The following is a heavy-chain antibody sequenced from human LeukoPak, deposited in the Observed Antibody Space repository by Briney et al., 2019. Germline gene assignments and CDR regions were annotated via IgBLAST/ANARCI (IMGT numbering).Heavy chain of an antibody. J-gene: IGHJ6*02. V-gene: IGHV3-49*04. CDR2: IRSKAYGGTT. Sequence: GGSLRLSCKASGFTFGDYAMSWVRQAPGKGLEWVGFIRSKAYGGTTEYAASVKGRFTISRDDSKSIAYLQMNSLKTEDTAVFYCTREQEYCRSTSCHSSYYYGMDVWGPGTTVTVSS. CDR1: GFTFGDYA. D-gene: IGHD2-2*01. CDR3: TREQEYCRSTSCHSSYYYGMDV.